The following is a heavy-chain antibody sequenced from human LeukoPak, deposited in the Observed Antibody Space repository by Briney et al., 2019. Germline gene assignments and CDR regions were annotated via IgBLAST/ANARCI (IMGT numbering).Heavy chain of an antibody. CDR2: ISGSGGST. CDR3: AKSEDYDILTGYYPLDY. CDR1: GFTFSSYA. D-gene: IGHD3-9*01. J-gene: IGHJ4*02. V-gene: IGHV3-23*01. Sequence: GGSLRLSCAASGFTFSSYAMSWVREAPGKGLEWVSAISGSGGSTYYADSVKGRFTISRDNSKNTLYLQMNSLRAEDTAVYYCAKSEDYDILTGYYPLDYWGQGTLVTVSS.